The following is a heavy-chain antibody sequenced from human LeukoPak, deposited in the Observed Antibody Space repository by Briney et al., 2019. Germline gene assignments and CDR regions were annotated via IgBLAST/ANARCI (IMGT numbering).Heavy chain of an antibody. CDR1: GFTFSSYG. V-gene: IGHV3-30*02. Sequence: GGSLRLSCAASGFTFSSYGMHWVRQAPGKGLEWVAFIRYDGSNKYYADSVKGRFTISRDNSKNTLYLQMNSLRAEDTAVYYCAKDRTIFGVVTFFDYWGQGALVTVSS. J-gene: IGHJ4*02. D-gene: IGHD3-3*01. CDR3: AKDRTIFGVVTFFDY. CDR2: IRYDGSNK.